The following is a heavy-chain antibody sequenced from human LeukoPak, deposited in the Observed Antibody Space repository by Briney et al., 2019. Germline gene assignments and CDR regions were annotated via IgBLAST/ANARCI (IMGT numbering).Heavy chain of an antibody. D-gene: IGHD4-23*01. V-gene: IGHV4-34*01. CDR3: ARHWDYGGNYAYYFDY. Sequence: PSETLSLTCAVYGGSFSGYYWSWIRQPPGKGLEWIGEINHSGSTNYNPSLKSRVTISVDTSKNQFSLKLSSVTAADTAVYYCARHWDYGGNYAYYFDYWGQGTLVTVSS. CDR1: GGSFSGYY. CDR2: INHSGST. J-gene: IGHJ4*02.